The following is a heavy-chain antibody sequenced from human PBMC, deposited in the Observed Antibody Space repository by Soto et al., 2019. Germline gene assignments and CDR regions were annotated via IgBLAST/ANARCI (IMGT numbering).Heavy chain of an antibody. CDR1: GFTVSSNY. CDR2: IYSGGST. Sequence: GGSLRLSCAASGFTVSSNYMSWVRQAPGKGLEWVSVIYSGGSTYYADSVKGRFTISRDNSKNTLYLQMNSLRAEDTAVYYCARAVPMVYSSGWYYFDYWGQGTLVTVSS. J-gene: IGHJ4*02. V-gene: IGHV3-66*01. D-gene: IGHD6-19*01. CDR3: ARAVPMVYSSGWYYFDY.